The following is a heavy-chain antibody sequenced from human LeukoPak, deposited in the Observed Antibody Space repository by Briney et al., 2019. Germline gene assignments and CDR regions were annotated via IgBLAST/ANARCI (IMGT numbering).Heavy chain of an antibody. V-gene: IGHV3-48*04. CDR3: ARGVVITSYYGMDV. CDR2: ISSSGSVK. J-gene: IGHJ6*02. Sequence: GGSLRLSCAASGFTFSSYSMNWVRQAPGKGLEWVSYISSSGSVKFYADSVKGRFTISRDNAKNSLHLQMNSLRAGDTAVYFCARGVVITSYYGMDVWGQGTTVTVSS. CDR1: GFTFSSYS. D-gene: IGHD3-22*01.